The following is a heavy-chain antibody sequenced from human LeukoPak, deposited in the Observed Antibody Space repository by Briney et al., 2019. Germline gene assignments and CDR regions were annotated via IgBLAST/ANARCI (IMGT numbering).Heavy chain of an antibody. CDR3: AREGYYYGSGNRVYYYGMDV. Sequence: GGSLRLSCAASGFTFSSYWMHWVRQAPGKGLVWVSRIKSDGSSTSYAESVKGRFTISRDNAKNTLYLQMNSLRAEDTAVYYCAREGYYYGSGNRVYYYGMDVWGQGTTVTVFS. J-gene: IGHJ6*02. D-gene: IGHD3-10*01. V-gene: IGHV3-74*01. CDR1: GFTFSSYW. CDR2: IKSDGSST.